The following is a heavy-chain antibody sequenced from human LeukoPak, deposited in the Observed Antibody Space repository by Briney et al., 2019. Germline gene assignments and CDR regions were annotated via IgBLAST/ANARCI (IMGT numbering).Heavy chain of an antibody. Sequence: SETLSLTCTVSGGSISSYYWSWIRQPPGKGLEWIGYIYYSGSTNYNPSLKSRVTISVDTSKNQFSLKLSSVTAADTAVYYCASGLRPLSYWGQGTLVTVSS. V-gene: IGHV4-59*12. J-gene: IGHJ4*02. CDR3: ASGLRPLSY. D-gene: IGHD4-17*01. CDR1: GGSISSYY. CDR2: IYYSGST.